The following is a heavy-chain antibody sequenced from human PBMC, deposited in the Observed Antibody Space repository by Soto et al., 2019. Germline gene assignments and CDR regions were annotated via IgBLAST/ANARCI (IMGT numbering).Heavy chain of an antibody. CDR2: ISYDGSNK. J-gene: IGHJ4*02. CDR3: ARSPEVVVVIRFDY. Sequence: QVQLVESGGGVVQPGRSLRHSCAASGFTFSSYAMHWVRQAPGKGLEWVAVISYDGSNKYYADSVKGRFTISRDNSKNTLYLQMNSLRAEDTAVYYCARSPEVVVVIRFDYWGQGTLVTVSS. CDR1: GFTFSSYA. D-gene: IGHD3-22*01. V-gene: IGHV3-30-3*01.